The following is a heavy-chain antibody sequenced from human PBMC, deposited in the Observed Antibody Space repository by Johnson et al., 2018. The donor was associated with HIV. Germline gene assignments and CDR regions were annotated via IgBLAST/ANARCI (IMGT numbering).Heavy chain of an antibody. V-gene: IGHV3-7*03. D-gene: IGHD4-23*01. Sequence: VLLVESGGGLVKPGGSLRLSCAASRFTFSDYYMSWIRQTPGKGLEWVANIKQDGRNKHNEEAVKGRDNISRDNCKNTVYMQMNSLRAEDTAVYYCAKDQTDYGGNSVKKDAFDIWGQGTMVTVSS. CDR1: RFTFSDYY. CDR3: AKDQTDYGGNSVKKDAFDI. CDR2: IKQDGRNK. J-gene: IGHJ3*02.